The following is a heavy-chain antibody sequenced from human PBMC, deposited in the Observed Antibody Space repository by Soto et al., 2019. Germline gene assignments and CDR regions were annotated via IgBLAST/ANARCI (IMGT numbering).Heavy chain of an antibody. CDR3: ARDAVSANGDWDWFDP. CDR2: LSRSGSSK. Sequence: EVQLLESGGGLVQPGGSLRLSCAASGFTLSSYAMSWVRQAPGKGLEWVSSLSRSGSSKYYADSVKGRFTISRDSSKNTLYLQMDSLRAEDTAVYHCARDAVSANGDWDWFDPWGQGTLVTV. J-gene: IGHJ5*02. D-gene: IGHD2-21*01. CDR1: GFTLSSYA. V-gene: IGHV3-23*01.